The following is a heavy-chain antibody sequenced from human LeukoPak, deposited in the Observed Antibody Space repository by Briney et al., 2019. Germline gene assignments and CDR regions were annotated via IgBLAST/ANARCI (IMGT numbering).Heavy chain of an antibody. D-gene: IGHD5-12*01. Sequence: PSETLSLTCTVSGGSISSSSYYWGWIRQPPGKGLEWIGSIYYSGSTYYNPSLKSRVTISVDTSKNQFSLKLSSVTAADTAVYYCAGTYSGYDPFDYWGQGTLVTVSS. CDR3: AGTYSGYDPFDY. J-gene: IGHJ4*02. CDR2: IYYSGST. V-gene: IGHV4-39*07. CDR1: GGSISSSSYY.